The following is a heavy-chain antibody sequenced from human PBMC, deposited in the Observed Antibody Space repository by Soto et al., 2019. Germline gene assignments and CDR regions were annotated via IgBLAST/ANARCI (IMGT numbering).Heavy chain of an antibody. CDR2: MNPNNGNT. J-gene: IGHJ4*02. Sequence: QVQLVQSGAEVKKPGASVKVSCKASGHTFSTYDINWVRQATGQGLEWMGWMNPNNGNTGYAQKFQGRVTMTRNTSISTAYLELSGLKYEDTAVYYCARRKERSGPICFDCWGQGTLVTVSS. CDR1: GHTFSTYD. V-gene: IGHV1-8*01. D-gene: IGHD1-26*01. CDR3: ARRKERSGPICFDC.